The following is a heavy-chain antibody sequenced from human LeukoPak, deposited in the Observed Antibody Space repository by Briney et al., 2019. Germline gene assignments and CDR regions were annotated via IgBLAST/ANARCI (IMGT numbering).Heavy chain of an antibody. CDR2: IDHSGGT. D-gene: IGHD6-19*01. J-gene: IGHJ5*02. V-gene: IGHV4-34*01. Sequence: SETLSLTCTVSGGSISSYYWSWIRQPPGKGLEWIGEIDHSGGTNYNPSLKSRVTISVDTSKNQFSLRLTSVTAADTAVYYCARASAIAVTGSFWFDPWGQGTLVTVSS. CDR3: ARASAIAVTGSFWFDP. CDR1: GGSISSYY.